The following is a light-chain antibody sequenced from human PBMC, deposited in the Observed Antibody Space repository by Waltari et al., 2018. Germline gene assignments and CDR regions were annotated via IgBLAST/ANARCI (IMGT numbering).Light chain of an antibody. J-gene: IGKJ4*01. CDR3: MQALQTPLT. Sequence: IVMTQSPLSLPVTPGEPASISCRSSQILLHTNGNTYLEWFLQKPGQSPQLLISLVSNRASVVPDRFSGSGSGTDFTLKISRVEAENVGVYYCMQALQTPLTFGGGTKVEI. CDR2: LVS. CDR1: QILLHTNGNTY. V-gene: IGKV2-28*01.